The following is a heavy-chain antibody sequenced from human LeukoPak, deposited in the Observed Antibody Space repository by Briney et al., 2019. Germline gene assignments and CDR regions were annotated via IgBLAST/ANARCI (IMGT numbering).Heavy chain of an antibody. Sequence: GGSLRLSCAASGFTFSSYGMHGVRQAPGKGLEWVAVLSHDGTNEFSADSVKGRFTISRDNSKDTLYLQMNSLRAEDTAVYYCAKGSGGSYYGYFDYWGQGTLVTVSS. CDR3: AKGSGGSYYGYFDY. J-gene: IGHJ4*02. D-gene: IGHD1-26*01. CDR1: GFTFSSYG. CDR2: LSHDGTNE. V-gene: IGHV3-30*18.